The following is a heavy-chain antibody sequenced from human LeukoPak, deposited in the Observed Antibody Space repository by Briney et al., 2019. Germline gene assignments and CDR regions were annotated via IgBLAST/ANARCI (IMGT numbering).Heavy chain of an antibody. D-gene: IGHD6-13*01. CDR1: GYTFTSYY. J-gene: IGHJ4*02. Sequence: ASVKVSCKASGYTFTSYYKHWVRQAPGQGREWMGIINPSGGNTSYAQKFEGRVTMTRDKSTRTVYMELSSLRSEETAVYDCARDINGYSSSWYLYDCWGRGTQVTVSS. CDR3: ARDINGYSSSWYLYDC. CDR2: INPSGGNT. V-gene: IGHV1-46*01.